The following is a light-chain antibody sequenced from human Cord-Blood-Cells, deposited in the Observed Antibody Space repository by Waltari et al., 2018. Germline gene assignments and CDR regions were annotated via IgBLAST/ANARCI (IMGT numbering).Light chain of an antibody. CDR2: EVS. CDR1: SSDVGGYNC. Sequence: QSALTQPPPAPVSPGLSVTISCTGTSSDVGGYNCLPWYQQHPGKAPTLMIYEVSKRPSGVPDRFSGSKSGNTASLTVSGLQAEDEADYYCSSYAGSNNYVFGTGTKVTVL. J-gene: IGLJ1*01. V-gene: IGLV2-8*01. CDR3: SSYAGSNNYV.